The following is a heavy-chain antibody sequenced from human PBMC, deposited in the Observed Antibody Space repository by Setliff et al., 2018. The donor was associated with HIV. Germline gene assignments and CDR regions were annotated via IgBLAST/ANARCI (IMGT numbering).Heavy chain of an antibody. J-gene: IGHJ5*02. Sequence: SETLSLTCTVSGGSISRYYWSWIRQPPGKGLEWIGYIYYSGSTNYNPSLKSRVTISVDTSKNQFSLKLSSVTAADTAVYYCARGLVTTIGTPNWFDPWGQGTLVTVSS. CDR1: GGSISRYY. CDR3: ARGLVTTIGTPNWFDP. D-gene: IGHD4-17*01. V-gene: IGHV4-59*01. CDR2: IYYSGST.